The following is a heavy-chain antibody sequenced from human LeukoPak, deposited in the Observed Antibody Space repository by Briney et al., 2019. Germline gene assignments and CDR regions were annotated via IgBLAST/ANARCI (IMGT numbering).Heavy chain of an antibody. V-gene: IGHV4-38-2*02. CDR3: ASPDYYDSSGYHVDAFDI. J-gene: IGHJ3*02. Sequence: KASETLSPTCTVSGYSISSGYYWGWIRPPPGKGLEWSGSIYHSGSTYYNPSLKSRVTISVDTSKNQFSLKLSSVTAADTAVYYCASPDYYDSSGYHVDAFDIWGQGTMVTVSS. CDR2: IYHSGST. CDR1: GYSISSGYY. D-gene: IGHD3-22*01.